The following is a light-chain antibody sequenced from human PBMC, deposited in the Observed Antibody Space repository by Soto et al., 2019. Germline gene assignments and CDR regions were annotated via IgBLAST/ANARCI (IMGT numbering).Light chain of an antibody. J-gene: IGKJ1*01. Sequence: EIVMTQSPATLSVSPGERATLSCRASQSVTSNLAWYQQKPGQAPRLLMYGVSTRATGIPARFGGSGSATEFTLTISSLQPDDFATYYCQQYNSYSAFGQGTKVHIK. V-gene: IGKV3-15*01. CDR2: GVS. CDR1: QSVTSN. CDR3: QQYNSYSA.